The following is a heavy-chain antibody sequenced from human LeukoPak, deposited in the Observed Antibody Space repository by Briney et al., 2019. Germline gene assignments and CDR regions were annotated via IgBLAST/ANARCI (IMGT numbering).Heavy chain of an antibody. CDR2: ISYDGSYK. V-gene: IGHV3-30*18. CDR3: AKERQRGSLDY. J-gene: IGHJ4*02. Sequence: GGSLRLSCAASGFTFSSYGMHWVRQAPGKGLEWVAVISYDGSYKYYADSVKGRFTISRDNSKNTLYLQMNSQRAEDTAVYYCAKERQRGSLDYWGQGTLVTVSS. CDR1: GFTFSSYG.